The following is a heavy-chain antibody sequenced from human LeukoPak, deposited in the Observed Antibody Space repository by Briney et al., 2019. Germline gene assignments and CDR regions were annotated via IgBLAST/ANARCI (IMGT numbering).Heavy chain of an antibody. CDR2: IYPGDSDT. D-gene: IGHD3-3*01. CDR1: GYSFTSYW. V-gene: IGHV5-51*01. J-gene: IGHJ3*02. Sequence: GESLKISCKGSGYSFTSYWMGWVRQMPGKGLEWMGIIYPGDSDTRYSPSFQGQVTISADKSISTAYLQWSSLKASDTAMYYCARRTYYDFWSGYYEALLDAFDIWGQGTMVTVSS. CDR3: ARRTYYDFWSGYYEALLDAFDI.